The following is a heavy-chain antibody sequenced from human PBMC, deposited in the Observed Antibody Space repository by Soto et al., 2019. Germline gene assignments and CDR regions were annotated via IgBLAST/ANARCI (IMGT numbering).Heavy chain of an antibody. D-gene: IGHD2-15*01. CDR3: ARVNVVVVAATREYYFNY. Sequence: ASVKVSCKASGYTFTGYYMHWVRQAPGQGLEWMGWINPNSGGTNYAQKFQGRVTMTRDTSISTAYMELSRLRSDDTAVYYCARVNVVVVAATREYYFNYWGQGTLVTVSS. J-gene: IGHJ4*02. CDR2: INPNSGGT. CDR1: GYTFTGYY. V-gene: IGHV1-2*02.